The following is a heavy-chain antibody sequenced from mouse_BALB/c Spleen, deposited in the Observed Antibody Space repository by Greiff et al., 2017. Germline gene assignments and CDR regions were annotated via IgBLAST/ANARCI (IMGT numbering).Heavy chain of an antibody. J-gene: IGHJ2*01. CDR3: ARQYGSSSLYFDY. V-gene: IGHV5-12-1*01. CDR1: GFAFSSYD. CDR2: ISSGGGST. D-gene: IGHD1-1*01. Sequence: DVKLVESGGGLVKPGGSLKLSCAASGFAFSSYDMSWVRQTPEKRLEWVAYISSGGGSTYYPDTVKGRFTISRDNAKNTLYLQMSSLKSEDTAMYYCARQYGSSSLYFDYWGQGTTLTVSS.